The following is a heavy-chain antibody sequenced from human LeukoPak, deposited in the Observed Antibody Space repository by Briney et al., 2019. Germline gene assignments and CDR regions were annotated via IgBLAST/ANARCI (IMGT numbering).Heavy chain of an antibody. Sequence: GGSLRLSCAASGFTFSSYEMNWVRQAPGKGLEWVSVIYSGGSTYYADSVKGRFTISRDNSKNTLYLQMNSLRAEDTAVYYCARDSVAGDLDYWGQGTLVTVSS. CDR3: ARDSVAGDLDY. CDR2: IYSGGST. CDR1: GFTFSSYE. D-gene: IGHD6-19*01. J-gene: IGHJ4*02. V-gene: IGHV3-66*01.